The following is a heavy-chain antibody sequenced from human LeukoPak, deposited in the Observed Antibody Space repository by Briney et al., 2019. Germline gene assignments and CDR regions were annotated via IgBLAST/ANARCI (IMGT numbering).Heavy chain of an antibody. D-gene: IGHD3-16*02. V-gene: IGHV4-34*01. CDR3: ARVWKLRLGELSLYHWFDP. Sequence: PSKTLSLTCAVYGVSFSGYYWCWIRQPPGKGLEWMGEINHSGSTNYNPSLKSRVTISVDTSKNQFSLKLSSVTAADTAVYSCARVWKLRLGELSLYHWFDPWGQGTLVTVSS. J-gene: IGHJ5*02. CDR1: GVSFSGYY. CDR2: INHSGST.